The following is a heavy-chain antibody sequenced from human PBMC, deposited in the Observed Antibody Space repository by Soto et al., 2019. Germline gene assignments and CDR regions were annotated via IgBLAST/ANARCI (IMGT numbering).Heavy chain of an antibody. D-gene: IGHD3-22*01. CDR1: GGTFSSYA. V-gene: IGHV1-69*13. Sequence: SVKVSCKASGGTFSSYAISWVRQAPGQGLEWMGGIIPIFGTANYAQKFQGRVTITADESTSTAYMELSSLRSEDTAVYYCARGLGYYYDSSGPFNDAFDIWGQGAMVTVSS. CDR3: ARGLGYYYDSSGPFNDAFDI. J-gene: IGHJ3*02. CDR2: IIPIFGTA.